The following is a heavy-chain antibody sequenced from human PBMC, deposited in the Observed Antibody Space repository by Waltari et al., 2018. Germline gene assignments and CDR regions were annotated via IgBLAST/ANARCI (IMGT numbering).Heavy chain of an antibody. CDR2: SRGDGSLT. Sequence: EVQLVESGGGLVQPGGSLRLSCAALGFTLTRYWMHWVRQAPGKGLVWGAGSRGDGSLTTYADSVKGRFTVSRDNARHAMYMEMNSLRGEDTAVYYCALRYCTTTSCYGGGFDPWGQGTLVTVSS. CDR1: GFTLTRYW. V-gene: IGHV3-74*01. D-gene: IGHD2-2*01. J-gene: IGHJ5*02. CDR3: ALRYCTTTSCYGGGFDP.